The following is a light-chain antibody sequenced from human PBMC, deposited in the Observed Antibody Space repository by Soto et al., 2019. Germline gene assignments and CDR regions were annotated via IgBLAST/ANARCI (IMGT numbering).Light chain of an antibody. CDR1: SSDVGGYNY. Sequence: QSVLTQPASVSGSPGQSITISCTGTSSDVGGYNYVSWYQQHPGKAPKLMIYEVSNRPSGVPNRFSGSKSGNTASLTISGLQAEDEADYHCSSYTGSSTLVVFGGGTKLTVL. J-gene: IGLJ2*01. CDR2: EVS. CDR3: SSYTGSSTLVV. V-gene: IGLV2-14*01.